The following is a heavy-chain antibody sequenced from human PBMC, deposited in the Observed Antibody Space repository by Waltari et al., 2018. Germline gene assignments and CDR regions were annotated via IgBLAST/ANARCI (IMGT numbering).Heavy chain of an antibody. D-gene: IGHD3-10*01. Sequence: EVQMVESGGDLVQPGGSLRLSCAASGFIFCRYWVSGVRQTPGKGLGGRDSIKEDGSDKYYVDSVRGRFTISRDNAKNALYLQMNSLRAEDTAVYYCARDRGSKWGQGTLVTVSS. V-gene: IGHV3-7*01. CDR1: GFIFCRYW. CDR2: IKEDGSDK. J-gene: IGHJ4*02. CDR3: ARDRGSK.